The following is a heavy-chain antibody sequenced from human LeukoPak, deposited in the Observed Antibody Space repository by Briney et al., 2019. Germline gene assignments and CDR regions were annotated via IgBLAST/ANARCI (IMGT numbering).Heavy chain of an antibody. D-gene: IGHD5-24*01. CDR1: GFTFSSYW. Sequence: GGSLRLSCAASGFTFSSYWMHWVRQAPGKGLVWVSRINSDGSSTSYADYVKGRFTISRDNAKNTLYLQMNSLRAEDTAVYYCARVKRWLQLLAFDIWGQGTMVTVSS. CDR2: INSDGSST. CDR3: ARVKRWLQLLAFDI. V-gene: IGHV3-74*01. J-gene: IGHJ3*02.